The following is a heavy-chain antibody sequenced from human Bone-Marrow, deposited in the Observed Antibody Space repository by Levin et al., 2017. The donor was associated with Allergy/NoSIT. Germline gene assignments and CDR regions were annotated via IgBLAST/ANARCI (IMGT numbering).Heavy chain of an antibody. V-gene: IGHV3-9*01. Sequence: GGSLRLSCVASGFTFDDYPMHWVRQAPGKGLEWVSGISWNSLSAGYADSVKGRFPISRDNAKNTLYLHMNSLRAEDTALYYCATDGGAAGRRVYSYYYYMDVWGKGTMVAVSS. J-gene: IGHJ6*03. CDR3: ATDGGAAGRRVYSYYYYMDV. D-gene: IGHD6-6*01. CDR1: GFTFDDYP. CDR2: ISWNSLSA.